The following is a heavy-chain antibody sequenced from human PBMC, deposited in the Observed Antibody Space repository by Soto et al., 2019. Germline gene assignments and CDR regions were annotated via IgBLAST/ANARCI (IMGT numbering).Heavy chain of an antibody. CDR3: SRLYPGETYLYAF. CDR1: GYIFTSYY. J-gene: IGHJ4*02. CDR2: INPFDGSR. D-gene: IGHD2-2*01. V-gene: IGHV1-46*03. Sequence: GDSVKVACKASGYIFTSYYIHWVRQAPGQGLEWMGWINPFDGSRMFAQSFQGRVTMTRDTSTSTVYMEVSSLRSEDTAVYYCSRLYPGETYLYAFRGQGTLVIVS.